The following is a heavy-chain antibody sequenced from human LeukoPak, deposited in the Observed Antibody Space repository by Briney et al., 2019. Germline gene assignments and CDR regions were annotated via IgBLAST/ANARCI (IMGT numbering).Heavy chain of an antibody. CDR2: INPNSGGT. V-gene: IGHV1-2*02. CDR3: AAEAGITFGGVTTDY. J-gene: IGHJ4*02. Sequence: ASVKVSCKTSGYSFTGYYIHWVRQAPGQGLEWMGWINPNSGGTNYPQKFQGRVTITRDMSTSTAYMELSSLRSEDTAVYYCAAEAGITFGGVTTDYWGQGTLVTVSS. CDR1: GYSFTGYY. D-gene: IGHD3-16*01.